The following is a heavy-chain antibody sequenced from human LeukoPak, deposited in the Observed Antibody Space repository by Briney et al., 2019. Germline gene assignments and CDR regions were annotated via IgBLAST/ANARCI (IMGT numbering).Heavy chain of an antibody. CDR3: ASTLETYGLWGYYMDV. D-gene: IGHD2-8*01. CDR2: IIPIFGTA. J-gene: IGHJ6*03. V-gene: IGHV1-69*05. CDR1: GGTFSSYA. Sequence: GASVKVSCKASGGTFSSYAISWVRQAPGQGLEWMGRIIPIFGTANYAQKFQGRATITTDESTSTAYMELSSLRSEDTAVYYCASTLETYGLWGYYMDVWGKGTTVTVSS.